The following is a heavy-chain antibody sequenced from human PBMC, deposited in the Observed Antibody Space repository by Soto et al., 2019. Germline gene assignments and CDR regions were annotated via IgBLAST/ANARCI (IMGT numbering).Heavy chain of an antibody. V-gene: IGHV3-53*01. CDR3: AREVPAAIGRFDP. Sequence: EVQLVESGGGLIQPGGSLRLSCAASGFTVSSYYMSWVRQAPGKGLEWVSVIYSSGNTYYADSVKGRFTISRDNSKNTLNLQMNSLRAEDTAVYYCAREVPAAIGRFDPWGQGTMVTVSS. CDR1: GFTVSSYY. D-gene: IGHD2-2*01. CDR2: IYSSGNT. J-gene: IGHJ5*02.